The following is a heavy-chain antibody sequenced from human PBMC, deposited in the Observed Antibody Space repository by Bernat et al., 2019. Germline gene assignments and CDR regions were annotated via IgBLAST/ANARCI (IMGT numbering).Heavy chain of an antibody. Sequence: QVTLRESGPALVKPTQTLTLTCTFSGFSLSTSGMCVSWIRQPPEKALEWLARIDWDDDKYYSTSLKTRLTISKDTSKNQVVLTMTNMDPVDTATYYCARMIYSGYDYVGWFDPWGQGTLVTVSS. D-gene: IGHD5-12*01. CDR1: GFSLSTSGMC. CDR2: IDWDDDK. V-gene: IGHV2-70*15. CDR3: ARMIYSGYDYVGWFDP. J-gene: IGHJ5*02.